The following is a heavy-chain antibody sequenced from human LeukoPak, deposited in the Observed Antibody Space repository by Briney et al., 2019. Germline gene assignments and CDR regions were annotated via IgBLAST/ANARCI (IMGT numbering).Heavy chain of an antibody. V-gene: IGHV3-48*03. J-gene: IGHJ4*02. Sequence: GGSLSLSCAASGFTFSSYAMNWVRQAPGKGLEWVSYISIRGDTISYADSVKGRFTISRDNAKNSMYLQMKSLRAEDTAVYYCARDQPVAGMVLDYWGQGTLVTVSS. CDR1: GFTFSSYA. CDR2: ISIRGDTI. D-gene: IGHD6-19*01. CDR3: ARDQPVAGMVLDY.